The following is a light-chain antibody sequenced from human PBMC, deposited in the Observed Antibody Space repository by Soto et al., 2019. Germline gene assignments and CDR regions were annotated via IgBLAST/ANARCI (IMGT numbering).Light chain of an antibody. CDR2: GVS. CDR1: QSVTNNY. J-gene: IGKJ5*01. CDR3: QQYGSAPIT. V-gene: IGKV3-20*01. Sequence: EIVLTQSPGTLSLSPGERATLSCRASQSVTNNYLAWYQQKLGQPPRLLIYGVSIRVTGTPDRFSGSVFGTDFTLTISRLEPEEVAVYYCQQYGSAPITFGQGTRLEIK.